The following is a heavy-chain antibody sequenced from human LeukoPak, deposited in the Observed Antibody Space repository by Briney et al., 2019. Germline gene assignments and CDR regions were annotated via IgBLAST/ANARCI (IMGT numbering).Heavy chain of an antibody. J-gene: IGHJ4*02. D-gene: IGHD2-15*01. CDR2: IGGSGGST. CDR1: GFTFSSYG. CDR3: AKNSGGTCYSHLDY. Sequence: GGSLRLSCAASGFTFSSYGMTWVRQAPGKGLEGVSGIGGSGGSTYYEDSVKGRFTISRDNSKNTLYLQMNSLRAEDTAVYYCAKNSGGTCYSHLDYWGQGTLVTVSS. V-gene: IGHV3-23*01.